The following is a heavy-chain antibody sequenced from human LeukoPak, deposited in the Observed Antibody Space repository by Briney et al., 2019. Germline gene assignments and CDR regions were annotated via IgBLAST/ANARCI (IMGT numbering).Heavy chain of an antibody. Sequence: GGSLRLSCAASGFTFTSHWMTWVRQAPGKGLEWVANIKHDGSEKYYVDSVKGRFTISRDNAKNSLYLQMNSLRAEDTAVYYCARETYYYGSGSYGGYYYYGMDVWGKGTTVTVSS. D-gene: IGHD3-10*01. V-gene: IGHV3-7*03. CDR2: IKHDGSEK. CDR1: GFTFTSHW. J-gene: IGHJ6*04. CDR3: ARETYYYGSGSYGGYYYYGMDV.